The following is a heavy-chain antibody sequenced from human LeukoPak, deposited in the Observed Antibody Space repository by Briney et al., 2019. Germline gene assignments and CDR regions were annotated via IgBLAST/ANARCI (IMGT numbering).Heavy chain of an antibody. V-gene: IGHV1-46*01. CDR3: ARGDTGIAAAVTFDY. J-gene: IGHJ4*02. Sequence: VASVKVSCKASGGTFSSYAISWVRQAPGQGLEWMGIINPSGGSTSYAQKFQGRVTMTRDTSTSTVYMELSSLRSEDTAVYYCARGDTGIAAAVTFDYWGQGTLVTVSS. CDR1: GGTFSSYA. D-gene: IGHD6-13*01. CDR2: INPSGGST.